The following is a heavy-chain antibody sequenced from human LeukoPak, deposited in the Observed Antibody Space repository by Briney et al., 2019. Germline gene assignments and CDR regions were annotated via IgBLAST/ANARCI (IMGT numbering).Heavy chain of an antibody. CDR2: INHSGST. CDR1: GGSFSGYY. Sequence: PSETLSLTCAVYGGSFSGYYWSWIRQPPGKGLEWIGEINHSGSTNYNPSLKSRVTISVDTSKNQFSLKLSSVTAADTAVYYCARGLQWGIKSKPAPLNYWGQGTLVTVSS. J-gene: IGHJ4*02. D-gene: IGHD1-26*01. CDR3: ARGLQWGIKSKPAPLNY. V-gene: IGHV4-34*01.